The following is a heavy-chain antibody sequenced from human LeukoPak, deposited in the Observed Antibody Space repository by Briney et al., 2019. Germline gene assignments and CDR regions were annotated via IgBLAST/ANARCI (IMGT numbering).Heavy chain of an antibody. Sequence: GGSLRLSCAASGFTVSSNYMTWVRQAPGKGLEWVSVIYKNAITFHADTVKGRFTISRDNSKNTLYLQMNNLRADDTAVYYCAKDSAWGRYDDWGQGTLVTVSS. CDR3: AKDSAWGRYDD. CDR1: GFTVSSNY. CDR2: IYKNAIT. D-gene: IGHD3-16*01. J-gene: IGHJ1*01. V-gene: IGHV3-53*01.